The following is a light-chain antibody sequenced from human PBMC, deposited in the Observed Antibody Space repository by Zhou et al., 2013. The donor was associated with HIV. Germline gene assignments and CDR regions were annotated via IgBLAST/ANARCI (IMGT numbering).Light chain of an antibody. CDR2: AAS. Sequence: AIRITQSPSSLSASTGDRVTITCRASQGISSYLAWYQQKPGKAPKLLIYAASTLQSGVPSRFSGSGSGTDFTLTISSLQPEDFATYYCQQSYSNLLTFGGGTKVEIK. J-gene: IGKJ4*01. CDR1: QGISSY. CDR3: QQSYSNLLT. V-gene: IGKV1-8*01.